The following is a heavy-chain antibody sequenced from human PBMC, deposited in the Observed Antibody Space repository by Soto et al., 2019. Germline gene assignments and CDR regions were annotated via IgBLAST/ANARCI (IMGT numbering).Heavy chain of an antibody. CDR1: GGSISSYY. Sequence: PSETLSLTCSVSGGSISSYYWNWIRQPPGKGLERIGNIFYNGSTKYNPSLKSRVTISVDTSKNQFSLKLSSVTAADTAVYFCARDPSRFGAQNWLDPWGQGTLVTVSS. J-gene: IGHJ5*02. CDR3: ARDPSRFGAQNWLDP. V-gene: IGHV4-59*01. D-gene: IGHD3-10*01. CDR2: IFYNGST.